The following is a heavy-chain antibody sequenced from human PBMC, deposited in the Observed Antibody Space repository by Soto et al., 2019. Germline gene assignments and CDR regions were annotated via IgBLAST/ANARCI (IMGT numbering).Heavy chain of an antibody. CDR1: GFTFNTYA. CDR2: ISGSGDTT. Sequence: GGSLRLSCAASGFTFNTYAMSWVRQAPGKGLEWVSIISGSGDTTFYADSVKGRFTISRDNAKNSLYLQMNSLRAEDTAVYYCARADYYDSSGYYCGNWGQGTQVTSPQ. V-gene: IGHV3-23*01. D-gene: IGHD3-22*01. J-gene: IGHJ4*02. CDR3: ARADYYDSSGYYCGN.